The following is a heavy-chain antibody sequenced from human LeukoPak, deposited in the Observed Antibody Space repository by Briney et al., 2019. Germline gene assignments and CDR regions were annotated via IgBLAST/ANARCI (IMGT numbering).Heavy chain of an antibody. V-gene: IGHV4-38-2*01. J-gene: IGHJ4*02. CDR2: FSHSVST. CDR3: ARVISNYYFDN. Sequence: KASETLSLICAVSGYSISSGYSWGWIRQPPGKGLEWIGFFSHSVSTYYNPSLMGRVTISVGSSKNHFSLKLSSVTAADTAFYYCARVISNYYFDNWGRGTLVTVSS. D-gene: IGHD3-10*01. CDR1: GYSISSGYS.